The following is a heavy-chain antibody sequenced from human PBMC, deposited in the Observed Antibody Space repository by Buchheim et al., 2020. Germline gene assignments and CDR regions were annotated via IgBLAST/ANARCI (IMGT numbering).Heavy chain of an antibody. CDR2: IWYDGSNK. CDR1: GFTFSSYG. V-gene: IGHV3-33*01. CDR3: ARDLIHCSSTSCYGPYYYYYYGMDV. D-gene: IGHD2-2*01. J-gene: IGHJ6*02. Sequence: QVQLVESGGGVVQPGRSLRLSCAASGFTFSSYGMYWVRQAPGKGLEWVAVIWYDGSNKYYADSVKGRFTISRDNSKNTLYLQMNSLRAEDTAVYYCARDLIHCSSTSCYGPYYYYYYGMDVWGQGTT.